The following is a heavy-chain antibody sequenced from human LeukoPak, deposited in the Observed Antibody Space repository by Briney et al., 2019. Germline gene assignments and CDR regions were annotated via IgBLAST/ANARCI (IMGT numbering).Heavy chain of an antibody. CDR1: GGTFSSYA. D-gene: IGHD2-2*01. CDR2: IIPIFGTA. CDR3: AREMKLGYCSSTSCFHYVFDI. J-gene: IGHJ3*02. Sequence: SVKVSCKASGGTFSSYAISWVRQAPGQGLEWMGGIIPIFGTANYAQKFQGRVTITADESTSTAYMELSSLRSEDTAVYYCAREMKLGYCSSTSCFHYVFDIWGQGTMVTVSS. V-gene: IGHV1-69*13.